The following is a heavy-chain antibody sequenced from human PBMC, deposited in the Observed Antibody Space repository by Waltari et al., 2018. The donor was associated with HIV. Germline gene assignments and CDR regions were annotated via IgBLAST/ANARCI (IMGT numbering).Heavy chain of an antibody. CDR2: ISSSGTFT. D-gene: IGHD6-13*01. J-gene: IGHJ5*02. V-gene: IGHV3-21*01. CDR3: ARDSRDNSWSLNFFDP. Sequence: EVQLVESGGGPVKPGGSLRLSCGVSGFTFNSYSLNWVRQAPGKGLEWISSISSSGTFTHYADSVKGRFTISRDNANKSVYLQMNSLRAEDTAVYYCARDSRDNSWSLNFFDPWGQGTLVTVSS. CDR1: GFTFNSYS.